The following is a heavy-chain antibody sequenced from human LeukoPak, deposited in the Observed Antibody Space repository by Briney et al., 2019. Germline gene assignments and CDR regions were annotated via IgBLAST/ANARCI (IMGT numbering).Heavy chain of an antibody. CDR3: ARREDEDIVVVVAATGLDY. J-gene: IGHJ4*02. D-gene: IGHD2-15*01. CDR2: ISYDGSNK. V-gene: IGHV3-30-3*01. Sequence: PGGSLRLSCAASGFTFSSYAMHWVRQAPGNGLEWVAVISYDGSNKYYADSVKGRFTISRDNSKNTLYLQMNSLRAEDTAVYYCARREDEDIVVVVAATGLDYWGQGTLVTVSS. CDR1: GFTFSSYA.